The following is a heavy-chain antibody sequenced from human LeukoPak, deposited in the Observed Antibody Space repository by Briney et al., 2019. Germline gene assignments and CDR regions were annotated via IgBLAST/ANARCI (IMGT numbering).Heavy chain of an antibody. J-gene: IGHJ1*01. CDR1: GFTFSSYG. CDR3: ARDGFGDSSGYYPEYFQH. Sequence: PGRSLRLSCAASGFTFSSYGMHWVRQAPGKGLEWVAVIWYDGSNKYYADSVKGRFTISRDNSKNTLYLQMNSLRAEDTAVYYCARDGFGDSSGYYPEYFQHWGQGTLVTVSS. V-gene: IGHV3-33*01. CDR2: IWYDGSNK. D-gene: IGHD3-22*01.